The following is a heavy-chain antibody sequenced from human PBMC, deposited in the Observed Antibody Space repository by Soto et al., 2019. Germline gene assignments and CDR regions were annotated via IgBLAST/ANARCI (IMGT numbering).Heavy chain of an antibody. Sequence: GGSLRLSCAASGFTFSSYWMSWVRQAPGKGLEWVANIKQDGSEKYYVDSVKGRFTISRDNAKNSLYLQMNSLRAEDTAVYYCARDGRWPVGSRWLGYNWLDHWGQGTLVTVSS. J-gene: IGHJ5*02. CDR1: GFTFSSYW. D-gene: IGHD6-19*01. CDR3: ARDGRWPVGSRWLGYNWLDH. V-gene: IGHV3-7*03. CDR2: IKQDGSEK.